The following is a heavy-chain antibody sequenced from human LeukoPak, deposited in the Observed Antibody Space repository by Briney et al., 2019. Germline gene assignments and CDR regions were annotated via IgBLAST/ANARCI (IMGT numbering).Heavy chain of an antibody. Sequence: SETLSLTCTVSGGSISSYYWSWIRQPARKGLEWIGRIYTSGSTNYNPSLKSRVTMSVDTSKNQFSLKLSSVTAADTAVYYCARDRYYYDSSGYEQNNWFDPWGQGTLVTVSS. J-gene: IGHJ5*02. V-gene: IGHV4-4*07. CDR2: IYTSGST. CDR1: GGSISSYY. D-gene: IGHD3-22*01. CDR3: ARDRYYYDSSGYEQNNWFDP.